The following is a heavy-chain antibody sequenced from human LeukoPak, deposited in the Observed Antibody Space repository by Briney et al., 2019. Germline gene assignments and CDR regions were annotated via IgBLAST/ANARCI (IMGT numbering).Heavy chain of an antibody. CDR1: GFTSIDYA. V-gene: IGHV3-49*03. J-gene: IGHJ6*03. Sequence: GGSLRLSCTASGFTSIDYAITWFRQSPGKGLEWIGFIRSKAYGGTTEYATSVKGRFTISRDDSKSIAYLQLNSLKTEDTAVCYYSRDCGSSTSCSSPYYYYYYMDVWGKGTTVTVSS. CDR2: IRSKAYGGTT. D-gene: IGHD2-2*01. CDR3: SRDCGSSTSCSSPYYYYYYMDV.